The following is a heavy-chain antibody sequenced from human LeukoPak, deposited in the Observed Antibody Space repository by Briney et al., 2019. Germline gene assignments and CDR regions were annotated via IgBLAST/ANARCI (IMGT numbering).Heavy chain of an antibody. CDR2: INWNGGST. Sequence: PGGSLRLSCAASGFTLDDYGMSWVRQAPGKGLEWVSGINWNGGSTGYADSVEGRFTISRDNAKNSLYLQMNSLRAEDTALYYCARSDGSGSYSFRGYFDYWGQGTLVTVSP. D-gene: IGHD3-10*01. V-gene: IGHV3-20*04. J-gene: IGHJ4*02. CDR3: ARSDGSGSYSFRGYFDY. CDR1: GFTLDDYG.